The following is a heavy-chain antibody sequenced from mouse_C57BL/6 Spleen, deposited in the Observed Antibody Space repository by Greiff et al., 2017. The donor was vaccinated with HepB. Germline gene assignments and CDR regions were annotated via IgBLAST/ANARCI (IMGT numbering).Heavy chain of an antibody. D-gene: IGHD2-1*01. CDR2: IYPYNGVS. J-gene: IGHJ3*01. Sequence: VQLKESGPELVKPGASVKISCKASGYSFTGYYMHWVKQSHGNILDWIGYIYPYNGVSSYNQKFKGKATLTVDKSSSTAYMELRSLTSEDSAVYYCASTGNYDWFAYWGQGTLVTVSA. V-gene: IGHV1-31*01. CDR3: ASTGNYDWFAY. CDR1: GYSFTGYY.